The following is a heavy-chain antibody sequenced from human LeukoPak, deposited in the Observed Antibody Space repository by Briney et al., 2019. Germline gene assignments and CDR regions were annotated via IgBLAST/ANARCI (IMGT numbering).Heavy chain of an antibody. V-gene: IGHV3-7*01. D-gene: IGHD7-27*01. J-gene: IGHJ4*02. CDR1: GFTFSNYW. CDR3: ARALGTTGY. Sequence: GGSLRLSCAASGFTFSNYWMSWVRQAPGKGLEWVANIKQDGSEKYYVDSVRGRFTISRDNAKNSLYLQMNSLRAEDTAVYYCARALGTTGYWGQGTLVTVSS. CDR2: IKQDGSEK.